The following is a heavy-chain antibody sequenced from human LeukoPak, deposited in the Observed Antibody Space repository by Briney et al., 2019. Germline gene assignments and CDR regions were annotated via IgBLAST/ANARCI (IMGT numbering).Heavy chain of an antibody. CDR3: ARDPGPDYYYYGMDV. V-gene: IGHV1-69*04. CDR1: GGTFSSYA. Sequence: SVKVSCKASGGTFSSYAIRWVRQAPGQGLEWMGRIIPILGIANYAQKFQGRVTITADKSTSTAYMELSSLRSEDTAVYYCARDPGPDYYYYGMDVWGQGTTVTVSS. J-gene: IGHJ6*02. CDR2: IIPILGIA.